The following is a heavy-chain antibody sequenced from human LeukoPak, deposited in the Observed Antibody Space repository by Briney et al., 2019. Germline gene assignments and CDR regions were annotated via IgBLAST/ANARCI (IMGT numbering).Heavy chain of an antibody. CDR2: ISPTSGGT. Sequence: ASVKVSCKASGYTFTGYYMHWVRQAPGQGLEWMGWISPTSGGTNYAQKFQGRVTMTRDTSISTAYIELSRLRSDDTAVYYCARDPLRRVYGSGSFVYYYYYMDVWGKGTTVTISS. CDR1: GYTFTGYY. V-gene: IGHV1-2*02. CDR3: ARDPLRRVYGSGSFVYYYYYMDV. D-gene: IGHD3-10*01. J-gene: IGHJ6*03.